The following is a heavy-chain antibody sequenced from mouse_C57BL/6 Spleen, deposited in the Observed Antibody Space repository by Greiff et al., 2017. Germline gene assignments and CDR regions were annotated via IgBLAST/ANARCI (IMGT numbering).Heavy chain of an antibody. Sequence: EVQRVESGGDLVKPGGSLKLSCAASGFTFSSYGMSWVRQTPDKRLEWVATISSGGSYTYYPDSVKGRFTISRDNAKNTLYLQMSSLKSEDTAMYYCARPMRDYWAMDYWGQGTSVTVSS. CDR3: ARPMRDYWAMDY. CDR1: GFTFSSYG. CDR2: ISSGGSYT. D-gene: IGHD1-1*01. J-gene: IGHJ4*01. V-gene: IGHV5-6*01.